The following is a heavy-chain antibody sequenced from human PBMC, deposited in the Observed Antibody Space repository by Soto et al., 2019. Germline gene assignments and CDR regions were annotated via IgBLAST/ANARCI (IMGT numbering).Heavy chain of an antibody. Sequence: QPGGSLRLSCAASGFSVSSHHMNWVRQAPGKGLEWVSVMYSGGTTYYPDPLKGRCTISRDNSKNMLYLQVDNLRADDTAVYYCARDGRDGFPLDYWGQGTLVTVSS. CDR2: MYSGGTT. V-gene: IGHV3-53*01. J-gene: IGHJ4*02. CDR1: GFSVSSHH. CDR3: ARDGRDGFPLDY. D-gene: IGHD1-1*01.